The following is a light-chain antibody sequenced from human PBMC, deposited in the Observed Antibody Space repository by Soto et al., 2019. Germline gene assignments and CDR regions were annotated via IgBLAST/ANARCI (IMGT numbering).Light chain of an antibody. V-gene: IGLV2-14*01. J-gene: IGLJ2*01. CDR3: SSKSSGSTPML. CDR1: SSDVGGYNY. Sequence: QSALTQPASVSGSPGQSITISCTGTSSDVGGYNYVSWYQHHPGEAPKLIIYEVSNRPSGVSNRFSGSKSGNTASLTISGLQAEDESHYYCSSKSSGSTPMLFGGGTQLTVL. CDR2: EVS.